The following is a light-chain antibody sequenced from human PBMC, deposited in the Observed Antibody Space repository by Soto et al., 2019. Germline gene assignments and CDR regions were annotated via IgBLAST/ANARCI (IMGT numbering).Light chain of an antibody. CDR2: GES. Sequence: EIVLTQSPGTLSLSPGERATLSCRASQSVSSSYLAWYQQKPGQDPRLLIYGESSRATGIPDRFSGSGSGTDFTLTISRLEPEDFAVYYCQQYGSFWTFGQGTKVDIK. J-gene: IGKJ1*01. CDR3: QQYGSFWT. CDR1: QSVSSSY. V-gene: IGKV3-20*01.